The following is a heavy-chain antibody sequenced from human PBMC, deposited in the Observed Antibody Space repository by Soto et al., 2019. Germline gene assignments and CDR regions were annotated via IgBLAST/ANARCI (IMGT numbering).Heavy chain of an antibody. CDR1: GFTFSSYA. D-gene: IGHD6-13*01. CDR3: AKVVELVPYFDY. Sequence: GGSLRLSCAAPGFTFSSYAMSWVRQAPGKGLEWVSAISGSGGSTYYADSVKGRFTISRDNSKNTLYLQMNSLRAEDTAVYYCAKVVELVPYFDYWGQGTLVTVSS. V-gene: IGHV3-23*01. CDR2: ISGSGGST. J-gene: IGHJ4*02.